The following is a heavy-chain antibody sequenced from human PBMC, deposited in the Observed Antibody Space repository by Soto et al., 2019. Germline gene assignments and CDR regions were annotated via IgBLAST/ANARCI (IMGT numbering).Heavy chain of an antibody. Sequence: QVQLVESGGGVVQPGRSLRLSCAASGFTFSSYGMHWVRQAPGKGLEWVAVISYDGSNKYYADSVKGRFTISRDNSKNTLYLQMNSLRAEDTAVYYCAREPTIATVTTIARYFDLWGRGTLVTVSS. D-gene: IGHD4-17*01. CDR3: AREPTIATVTTIARYFDL. V-gene: IGHV3-30*03. J-gene: IGHJ2*01. CDR2: ISYDGSNK. CDR1: GFTFSSYG.